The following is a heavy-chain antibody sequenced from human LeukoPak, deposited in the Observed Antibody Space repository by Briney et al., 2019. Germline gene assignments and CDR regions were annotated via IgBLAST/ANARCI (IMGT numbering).Heavy chain of an antibody. J-gene: IGHJ3*02. CDR1: GYTFTSYG. CDR3: ARGRAYYYDSSGPGAFDI. CDR2: ISAYNGNT. V-gene: IGHV1-18*01. Sequence: GASVKVSCKASGYTFTSYGISWVRQAPGQGLEWMGWISAYNGNTNYAQKLQGRVTMTTDTSTSTAYMELRSLRSDDTAVYYCARGRAYYYDSSGPGAFDIWGQGTMVTVSS. D-gene: IGHD3-22*01.